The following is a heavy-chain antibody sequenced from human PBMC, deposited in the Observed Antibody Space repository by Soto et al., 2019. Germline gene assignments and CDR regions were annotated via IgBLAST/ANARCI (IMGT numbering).Heavy chain of an antibody. J-gene: IGHJ6*02. CDR2: ISSSSSTI. V-gene: IGHV3-48*02. D-gene: IGHD2-21*02. Sequence: GGSLRLSCAASGFTFSSYSMHWVRQAPGKGLEWVSYISSSSSTIYYADSVKGRFTISRDNAKNSLYLQMNSLRDEDTAVYYCARVCPVVSAMVRYYYYGIDFCGPGTTVNVS. CDR3: ARVCPVVSAMVRYYYYGIDF. CDR1: GFTFSSYS.